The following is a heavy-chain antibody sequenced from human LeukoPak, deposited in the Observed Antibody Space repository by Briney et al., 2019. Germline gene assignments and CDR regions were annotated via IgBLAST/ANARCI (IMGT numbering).Heavy chain of an antibody. J-gene: IGHJ4*02. CDR2: IYSGGST. CDR1: GFTFSSYS. D-gene: IGHD3-10*01. Sequence: GGSLRLSCAASGFTFSSYSMNWVRQAPGKGLEWVSAIYSGGSTYYADSVKGRFTISRDNSRNTLYLQMNSLRVEDTAMYHCARDGYYGSGSYWGQGTLVTVSS. CDR3: ARDGYYGSGSY. V-gene: IGHV3-53*01.